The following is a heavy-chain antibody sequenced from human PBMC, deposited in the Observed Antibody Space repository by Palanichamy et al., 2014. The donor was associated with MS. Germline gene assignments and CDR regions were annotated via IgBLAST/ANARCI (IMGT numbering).Heavy chain of an antibody. CDR2: ISGNSRST. Sequence: EVQMLGSGGGLVQPGGSLRLSCAASGFTFSSYAMNWVRQAPGKGLEWVSTISGNSRSTYYADSVKGRFTISRDNSKNTLYLQMNSLRAEDTAVYYCAKPDCSSTSCYTVDYWGQGTLVTVSS. D-gene: IGHD2-2*02. CDR1: GFTFSSYA. CDR3: AKPDCSSTSCYTVDY. V-gene: IGHV3-23*01. J-gene: IGHJ4*02.